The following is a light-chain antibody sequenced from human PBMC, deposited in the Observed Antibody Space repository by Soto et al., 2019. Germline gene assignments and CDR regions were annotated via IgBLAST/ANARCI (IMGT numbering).Light chain of an antibody. Sequence: EIVMTQSPATLSVSPGERATLSCRASQSVYSNLAWYQHKPGQAPNLLIYAASTRATGIPARFSGSGSGTEFTLTISSLQSEEFAVYYCQQYNRWPLTFGGGTKVEIK. CDR3: QQYNRWPLT. CDR2: AAS. J-gene: IGKJ4*01. CDR1: QSVYSN. V-gene: IGKV3-15*01.